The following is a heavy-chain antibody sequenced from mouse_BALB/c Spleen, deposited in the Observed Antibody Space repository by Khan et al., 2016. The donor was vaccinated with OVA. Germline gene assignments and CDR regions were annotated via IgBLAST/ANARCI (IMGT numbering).Heavy chain of an antibody. Sequence: QVRLQQSGPELVKPGASVKMCCKASGYTFTDFLISWLKQRPGQGLEWIGEIYPGSGYTYYNEKFKGKATLTSDKSSNTAHMQLSSLTSEDSAVYFCARAGYGGFAYWGQGTLVTVSA. CDR2: IYPGSGYT. CDR1: GYTFTDFL. CDR3: ARAGYGGFAY. V-gene: IGHV1-77*01. J-gene: IGHJ3*01. D-gene: IGHD3-2*02.